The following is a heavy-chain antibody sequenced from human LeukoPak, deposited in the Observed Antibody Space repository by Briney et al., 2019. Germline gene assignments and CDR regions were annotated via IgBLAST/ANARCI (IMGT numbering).Heavy chain of an antibody. CDR2: IYYSGST. Sequence: SETLSLTCTVSGGSISSYYWSWIRQPPGEGLEWIGYIYYSGSTNYNPSLKSRVTISVDTSKNQFSLKLSSVTAADTAVYYCARDYSSGWYWFDPWGQGTLVTVSS. J-gene: IGHJ5*02. CDR1: GGSISSYY. V-gene: IGHV4-59*01. D-gene: IGHD6-19*01. CDR3: ARDYSSGWYWFDP.